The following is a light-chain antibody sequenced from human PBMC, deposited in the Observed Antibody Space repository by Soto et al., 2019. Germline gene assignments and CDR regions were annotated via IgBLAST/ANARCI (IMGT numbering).Light chain of an antibody. CDR2: ENN. V-gene: IGLV1-51*02. CDR1: SSNIGTNY. CDR3: GTWDSSLSDVV. J-gene: IGLJ2*01. Sequence: QSVLTQPPSVSAAPGQKVTISCSGSSSNIGTNYVSWYQQLPGTAPKLLIYENNKRPSGISDRFSGSKSGTSATLGITGLQTGDEADYYCGTWDSSLSDVVFGGATKLTVL.